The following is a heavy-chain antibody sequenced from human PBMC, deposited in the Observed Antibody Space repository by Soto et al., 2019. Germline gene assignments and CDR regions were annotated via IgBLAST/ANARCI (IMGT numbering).Heavy chain of an antibody. CDR1: GYTFTSND. Sequence: QVQLVQSGGEVKKPGASVKVSCKASGYTFTSNDIYWVRQATGQGLEWMGWMNPKSGNTGFAQMCQDRFMVTRNSSISAAYMQPTCLISEDTSGYYCARGRTGVGVKSRWFDPWGQGTLVTVSS. CDR2: MNPKSGNT. V-gene: IGHV1-8*01. CDR3: ARGRTGVGVKSRWFDP. J-gene: IGHJ5*02. D-gene: IGHD2-8*01.